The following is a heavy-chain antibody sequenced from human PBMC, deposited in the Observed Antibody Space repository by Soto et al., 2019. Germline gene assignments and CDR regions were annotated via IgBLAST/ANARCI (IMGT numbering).Heavy chain of an antibody. Sequence: QVQVVKSGGGVVQPGRSLRLSCAASGFTFSSFGMHWVRQAPGKGLEWVSLIWYDGSKKSYGDSVKGRFTISRDNSRNTVYLQMNSLRADDTAVYYCARDASYYSLWSGYYPSRNGMDVWGQGTTVTVSS. D-gene: IGHD3-3*01. V-gene: IGHV3-33*01. CDR1: GFTFSSFG. CDR2: IWYDGSKK. CDR3: ARDASYYSLWSGYYPSRNGMDV. J-gene: IGHJ6*02.